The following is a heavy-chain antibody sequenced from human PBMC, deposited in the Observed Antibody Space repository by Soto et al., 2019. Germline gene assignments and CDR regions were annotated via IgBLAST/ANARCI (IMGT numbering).Heavy chain of an antibody. D-gene: IGHD5-12*01. CDR1: GFTFSSYG. J-gene: IGHJ4*02. V-gene: IGHV3-74*01. Sequence: PGGSLRLSCAASGFTFSSYGMHWVRQAPGKGLVWVSRINSDGSSTSYADSVKGRFTISRDNAKNTLYLQMNSLRAEDTAVYYCAGVRYSGYVPSDYWGQGTLVTVSS. CDR2: INSDGSST. CDR3: AGVRYSGYVPSDY.